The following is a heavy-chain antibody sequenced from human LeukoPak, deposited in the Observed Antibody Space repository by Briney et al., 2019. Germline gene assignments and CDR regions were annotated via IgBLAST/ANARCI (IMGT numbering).Heavy chain of an antibody. J-gene: IGHJ6*02. Sequence: GGSLRLSCAASGFTFSTYSMNWVRQAPGKGLEWVSYISGSGSTIYYADSVKGRFTISRDNAKNSLYLQMNSLRAEDTAAYYCARDNVDTATYYYYYYGMDVWGQGTTVTVSS. D-gene: IGHD5-18*01. CDR2: ISGSGSTI. CDR3: ARDNVDTATYYYYYYGMDV. V-gene: IGHV3-48*04. CDR1: GFTFSTYS.